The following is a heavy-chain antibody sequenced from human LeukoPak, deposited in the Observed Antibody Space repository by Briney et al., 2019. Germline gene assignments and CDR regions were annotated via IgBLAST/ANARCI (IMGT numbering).Heavy chain of an antibody. CDR1: GFTFNAFG. CDR3: ARFRTWGDKAFDY. D-gene: IGHD2-21*02. CDR2: IGTTSGAI. V-gene: IGHV3-48*01. J-gene: IGHJ4*02. Sequence: GGSLRLSCAASGFTFNAFGMNWVRQAPGKGLEWVSYIGTTSGAIYYADSVKGRFTISRDSAKNSLYLQMNSLRAEDTVVYYCARFRTWGDKAFDYWGQGTLVTVSS.